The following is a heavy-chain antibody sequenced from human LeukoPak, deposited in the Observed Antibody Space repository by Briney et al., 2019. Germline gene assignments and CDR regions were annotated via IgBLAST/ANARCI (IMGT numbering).Heavy chain of an antibody. V-gene: IGHV3-48*04. D-gene: IGHD5-24*01. J-gene: IGHJ3*02. CDR3: ARDAKGIRDGYILRAFDI. CDR2: ISSSSSTI. CDR1: GFTFSSYS. Sequence: GGSLRLSCAASGFTFSSYSMNWVRQAPGKGLEWVLYISSSSSTIYYADSVKGRFTISRDNAKNSLYLQMNSLRAEDTAVYYCARDAKGIRDGYILRAFDIWGQGTMVTVSS.